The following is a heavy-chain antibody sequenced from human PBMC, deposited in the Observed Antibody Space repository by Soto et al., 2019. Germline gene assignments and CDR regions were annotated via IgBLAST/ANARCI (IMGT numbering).Heavy chain of an antibody. Sequence: GGSLRLSCAASGFTFSSYGMHWVRQAPGKGLEWVAVIWYDGSNKYYADSVKGRFTISRDNSKNTLYLQMNSLRAEDTAVYYCARDKFCSSTSCYTPDLYFDYWGQGTLVTVSS. CDR1: GFTFSSYG. CDR3: ARDKFCSSTSCYTPDLYFDY. D-gene: IGHD2-2*02. CDR2: IWYDGSNK. J-gene: IGHJ4*02. V-gene: IGHV3-33*01.